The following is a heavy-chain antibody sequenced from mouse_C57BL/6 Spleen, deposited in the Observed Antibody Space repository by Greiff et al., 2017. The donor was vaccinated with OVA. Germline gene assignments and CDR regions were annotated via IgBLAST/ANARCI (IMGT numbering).Heavy chain of an antibody. D-gene: IGHD1-1*01. J-gene: IGHJ1*03. CDR1: GYAFSSSW. V-gene: IGHV1-82*01. CDR2: IYPGDGDT. Sequence: QVQLQQSGPELVKPGASVKISCKASGYAFSSSWMNWVKQRPGKGLEWIGRIYPGDGDTNYNGKFKGKATLTADKSSSTAYMQLSSLTSEDSAVYCCARERVYYGSSYGYFDVWGTGTTVTVSS. CDR3: ARERVYYGSSYGYFDV.